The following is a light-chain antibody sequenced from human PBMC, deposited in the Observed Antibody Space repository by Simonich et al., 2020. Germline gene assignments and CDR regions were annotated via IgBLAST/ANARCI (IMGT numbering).Light chain of an antibody. CDR1: QSVLYSSNNKNY. J-gene: IGKJ1*01. Sequence: DIVMTQSPDSLAVSLGERATINCKSSQSVLYSSNNKNYLAWYQQKPGQPPKLLIYWASTRESGVPDRFRGSGSGTDFTLTISSLQAEDVAVYYCQQYYSTPRTFGHGTKVEIK. CDR2: WAS. CDR3: QQYYSTPRT. V-gene: IGKV4-1*01.